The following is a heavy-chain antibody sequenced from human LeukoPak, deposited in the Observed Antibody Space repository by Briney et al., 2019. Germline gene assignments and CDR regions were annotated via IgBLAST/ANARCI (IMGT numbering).Heavy chain of an antibody. CDR3: ARDNYGADFDY. Sequence: SETLSLTCAVYGGSFSGYYWSWIRQPPGKGLEWIGRICASGSTNYNPSLKSRVTMSVDTSKNQFSLKLNSVTGADTAVYYCARDNYGADFDYWGQGTLVTVSS. V-gene: IGHV4-59*10. CDR2: ICASGST. CDR1: GGSFSGYY. J-gene: IGHJ4*02. D-gene: IGHD4-17*01.